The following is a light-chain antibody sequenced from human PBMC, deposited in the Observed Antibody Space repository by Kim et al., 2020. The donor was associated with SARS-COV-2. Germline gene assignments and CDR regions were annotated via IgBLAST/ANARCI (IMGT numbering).Light chain of an antibody. CDR1: QEISSA. V-gene: IGKV1D-13*01. J-gene: IGKJ4*01. CDR2: DAS. CDR3: QQFNKYPPLT. Sequence: SVGDRVTITDRSIQEISSAVAWYQQNLEKAPNLLIYDASTLESGVPSRFSGSGSGTDFTLTISSLQPEDFATYYCQQFNKYPPLTFGGGTKVDIK.